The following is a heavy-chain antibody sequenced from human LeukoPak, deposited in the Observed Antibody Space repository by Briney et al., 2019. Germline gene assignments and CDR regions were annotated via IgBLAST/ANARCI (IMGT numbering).Heavy chain of an antibody. CDR1: GYTFTDYA. J-gene: IGHJ6*03. D-gene: IGHD6-13*01. V-gene: IGHV1-3*03. CDR3: ARGRGTPASSNRDFYFYYYMDV. Sequence: VASVKVSCKASGYTFTDYAIHWLRQAPGQRPEWMGWVNTGNGNTRYSPQFQGRVTITRDTSASTAYMELSSLRSEDRGIYYCARGRGTPASSNRDFYFYYYMDVWGKGTTVIVAS. CDR2: VNTGNGNT.